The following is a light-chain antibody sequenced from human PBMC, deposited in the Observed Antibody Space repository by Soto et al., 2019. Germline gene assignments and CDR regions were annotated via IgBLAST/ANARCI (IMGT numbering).Light chain of an antibody. J-gene: IGKJ1*01. CDR2: EAS. V-gene: IGKV1-39*01. CDR1: QSISSY. Sequence: DIQMTQSPSSLSASVGDRVTITCRASQSISSYLNWYQQKPGKAPKPLIYEASSLQSGVPSRFSGSGSGTDFTLTISSLQPEDFATYYCQQSDTTPWTFGQGTRVEIK. CDR3: QQSDTTPWT.